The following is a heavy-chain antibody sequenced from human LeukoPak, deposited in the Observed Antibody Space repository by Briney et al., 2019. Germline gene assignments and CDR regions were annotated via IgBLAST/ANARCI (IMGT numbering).Heavy chain of an antibody. J-gene: IGHJ4*02. CDR1: GFTFSGYA. CDR2: INGGGNT. Sequence: PGGSPRLSCAASGFTFSGYAMNWVRQAPGKGLEWVSSINGGGNTFYADSVKGRFAISRDNAKNSLYLQMNGLRAEDTAVYYCARDPAEADCWGQGTLVTVSS. V-gene: IGHV3-21*06. CDR3: ARDPAEADC.